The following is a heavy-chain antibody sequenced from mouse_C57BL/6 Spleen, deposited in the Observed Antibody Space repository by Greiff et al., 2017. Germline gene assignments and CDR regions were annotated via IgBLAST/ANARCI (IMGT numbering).Heavy chain of an antibody. Sequence: QVQLQQSGAELVRPGTSVKVSCKASGYAFTNYLIEWVKQRPGQGLEWIGVINPGSGGTNYNEKFKGKATLTADKSSSTAYMQLSSLTSEDSAVYFCARSGGMVSWYFDVWGTGTTVTVSS. CDR3: ARSGGMVSWYFDV. CDR1: GYAFTNYL. CDR2: INPGSGGT. D-gene: IGHD2-3*01. J-gene: IGHJ1*03. V-gene: IGHV1-54*01.